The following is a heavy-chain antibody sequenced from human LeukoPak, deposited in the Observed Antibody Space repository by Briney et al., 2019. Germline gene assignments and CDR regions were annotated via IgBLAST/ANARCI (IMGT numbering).Heavy chain of an antibody. CDR2: ISYSGRT. CDR1: GDSISSSDYY. J-gene: IGHJ4*02. CDR3: ARGSRRLADFHY. V-gene: IGHV4-39*01. D-gene: IGHD1-26*01. Sequence: PSETLSLTCTVSGDSISSSDYYWGWIRQPPGKGLGWIGTISYSGRTYYNPSLQSRVTISVDTSKNQLSLELSSVTAADTAVYYCARGSRRLADFHYWGQGTLVTVSS.